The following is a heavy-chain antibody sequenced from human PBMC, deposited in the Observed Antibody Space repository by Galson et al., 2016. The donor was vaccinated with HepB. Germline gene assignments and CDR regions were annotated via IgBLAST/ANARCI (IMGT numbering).Heavy chain of an antibody. D-gene: IGHD6-19*01. Sequence: SLRLSCAASGFSFSAYWMHWVRQAPGKGLVWVSRIKIDGSITNYADSVKGRFTISRDNAKNTLYPQMNSLRVEDTAVYYCVRDGAVPGLGFDPWGQGALVSVSS. J-gene: IGHJ5*02. CDR1: GFSFSAYW. CDR3: VRDGAVPGLGFDP. V-gene: IGHV3-74*01. CDR2: IKIDGSIT.